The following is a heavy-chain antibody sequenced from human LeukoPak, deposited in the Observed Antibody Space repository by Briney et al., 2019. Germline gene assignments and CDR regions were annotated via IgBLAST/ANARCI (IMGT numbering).Heavy chain of an antibody. V-gene: IGHV4-38-2*02. CDR3: ARDSSSWYAYYYGMDV. CDR1: GYSISIGYY. J-gene: IGHJ6*04. D-gene: IGHD6-13*01. CDR2: IYHSGST. Sequence: SETLSLTCAVSGYSISIGYYWGWIRPPPGEGLGWSGSIYHSGSTYYNPSLKSRVTISVDTSKNQFSLKLSSVTAADTAVYYCARDSSSWYAYYYGMDVWGEGTTVTVSS.